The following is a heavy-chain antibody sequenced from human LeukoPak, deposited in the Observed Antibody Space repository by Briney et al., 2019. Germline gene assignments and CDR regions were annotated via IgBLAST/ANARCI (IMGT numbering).Heavy chain of an antibody. Sequence: SETLSFTCTVSGGSISSSSYYWGWIRQPPGKGLEWIGSIYYSGSTYYNPSLKSRVTISVDTSKNQFSLKLSSVTAADTAVYYCARGVAYYYGSGRSKAFDYWGQGTLVTVSS. J-gene: IGHJ4*02. CDR1: GGSISSSSYY. CDR2: IYYSGST. CDR3: ARGVAYYYGSGRSKAFDY. V-gene: IGHV4-39*07. D-gene: IGHD3-10*01.